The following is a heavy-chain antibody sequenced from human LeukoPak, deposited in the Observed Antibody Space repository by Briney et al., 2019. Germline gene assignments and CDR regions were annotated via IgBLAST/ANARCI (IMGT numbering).Heavy chain of an antibody. J-gene: IGHJ4*02. D-gene: IGHD5-24*01. Sequence: GGSLRLSCAASGFTFSSYGMHWVRQAPGKGLEWVAVKWYDGSNKYYADSVKGRFTISRDNSKNTLYLQMNSLRAEDTAVYYCAKDGYSHIPLYFDYWGQGTLVTVSS. CDR1: GFTFSSYG. V-gene: IGHV3-33*06. CDR2: KWYDGSNK. CDR3: AKDGYSHIPLYFDY.